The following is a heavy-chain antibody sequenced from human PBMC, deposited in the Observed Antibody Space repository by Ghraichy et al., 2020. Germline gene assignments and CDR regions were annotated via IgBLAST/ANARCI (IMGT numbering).Heavy chain of an antibody. CDR1: GGSLSSGGYY. J-gene: IGHJ5*02. V-gene: IGHV4-31*03. CDR3: ARVFSHRAFRLGWFDP. Sequence: SETLSLTCTVSGGSLSSGGYYWSWIRQLPGKGLEWIGYIYYSGSTYYNPSLKSRVSMSVDTSKKQISLKLNSVTAADTAVYYCARVFSHRAFRLGWFDPWGQGTLVTVSS. CDR2: IYYSGST. D-gene: IGHD2-21*01.